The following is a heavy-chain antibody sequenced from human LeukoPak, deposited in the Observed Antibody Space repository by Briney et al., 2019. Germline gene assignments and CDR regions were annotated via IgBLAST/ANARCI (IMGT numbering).Heavy chain of an antibody. V-gene: IGHV3-74*01. CDR1: GFTFNSSW. J-gene: IGHJ6*03. CDR3: ARVYYYYYMDV. CDR2: ISSDGTNT. Sequence: GGSLRLSCAASGFTFNSSWMHWVRQVPGSGPVWVSRISSDGTNTYYADSVKGRFSISRDNAKNTLYLQMNSLRAEDTAIYYCARVYYYYYMDVWGKGTTVTVSS.